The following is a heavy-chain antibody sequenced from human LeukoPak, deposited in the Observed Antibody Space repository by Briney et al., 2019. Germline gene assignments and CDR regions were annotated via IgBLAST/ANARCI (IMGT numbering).Heavy chain of an antibody. CDR2: IYYSGST. Sequence: SETLSLTCTVSGGSISSSSYYWGWIRQPPGKGLEWIGSIYYSGSTYYNPSLKSRVTISVDTPKNQFSLKLSSVTAADTAVYYCARMRWLQFGYFDYWGQGTLVTVSS. CDR3: ARMRWLQFGYFDY. D-gene: IGHD5-24*01. J-gene: IGHJ4*02. V-gene: IGHV4-39*01. CDR1: GGSISSSSYY.